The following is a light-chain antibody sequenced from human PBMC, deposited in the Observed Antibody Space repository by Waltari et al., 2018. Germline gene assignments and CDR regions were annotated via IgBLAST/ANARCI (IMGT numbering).Light chain of an antibody. V-gene: IGLV1-44*01. CDR2: SNN. J-gene: IGLJ2*01. Sequence: QSVLTQPPSASGTPGPGVTISCSGSRSNIGTNTVNWYRQLPGTAPKVLIYSNNQLPSGVPDRFSGSKSGTSASLAVSGLQSEDEGDYYCATWDDSLNGVVFGGGTKLTVL. CDR1: RSNIGTNT. CDR3: ATWDDSLNGVV.